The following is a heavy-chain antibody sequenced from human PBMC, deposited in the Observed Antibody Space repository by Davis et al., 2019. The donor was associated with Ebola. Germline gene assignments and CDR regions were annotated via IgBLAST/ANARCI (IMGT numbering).Heavy chain of an antibody. J-gene: IGHJ3*01. Sequence: GGSLRLSCAASGFTFSSYAMNWVRQAPGKGLEWVSSISGGNYYIYYADSLKGRFTISRDNAKNTLYLQMNGLRVEDTAIYYCAKDNRNIWSEVWGQGTMVTVSS. V-gene: IGHV3-21*04. CDR1: GFTFSSYA. CDR3: AKDNRNIWSEV. D-gene: IGHD2/OR15-2a*01. CDR2: ISGGNYYI.